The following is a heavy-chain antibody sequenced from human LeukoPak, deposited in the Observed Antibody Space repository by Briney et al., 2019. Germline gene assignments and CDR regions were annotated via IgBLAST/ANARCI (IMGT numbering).Heavy chain of an antibody. V-gene: IGHV4-59*12. J-gene: IGHJ4*02. CDR3: ARGRYNGGPFDY. CDR1: GGSIGSYF. D-gene: IGHD4-23*01. Sequence: SETLSLTCTVSGGSIGSYFWSWIRQPPGKGLEWIGYIYYSGSTNYNPSLKSRVTISVDTSKNQFSLKLSSVTAADTAVYYCARGRYNGGPFDYWGQGTLVTVSS. CDR2: IYYSGST.